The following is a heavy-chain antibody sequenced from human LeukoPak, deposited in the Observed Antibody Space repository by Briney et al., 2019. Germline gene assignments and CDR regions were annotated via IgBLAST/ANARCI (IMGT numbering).Heavy chain of an antibody. CDR3: ARETLDSSWYYYNILGICFDY. CDR1: GYTFTSYG. CDR2: ISAYNGNT. D-gene: IGHD6-13*01. J-gene: IGHJ4*02. V-gene: IGHV1-18*01. Sequence: GGAVRVSCQGSGYTFTSYGISGVRQAPGRGVEGVGGISAYNGNTNYAQKLQGRVTMTTDTSTSTAYMELRSLRSDDTAVYYCARETLDSSWYYYNILGICFDYWGQGTLVTVSS.